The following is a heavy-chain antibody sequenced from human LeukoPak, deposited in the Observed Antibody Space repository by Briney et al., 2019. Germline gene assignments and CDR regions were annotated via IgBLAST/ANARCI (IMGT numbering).Heavy chain of an antibody. CDR3: ARGRWSATTASYYLDF. CDR2: INAGNGNT. Sequence: ASVTVSCTASEYTFTDYAINWVRQAPGQRLEWMGWINAGNGNTRYSQRFQGRVTVTRDTSASTAYMELSSLTSEDTAVYYCARGRWSATTASYYLDFWGQGTLVTVSS. D-gene: IGHD5-24*01. CDR1: EYTFTDYA. J-gene: IGHJ4*02. V-gene: IGHV1-3*01.